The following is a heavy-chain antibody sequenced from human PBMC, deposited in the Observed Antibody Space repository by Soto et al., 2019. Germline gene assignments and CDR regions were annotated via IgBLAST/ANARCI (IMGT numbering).Heavy chain of an antibody. CDR3: AKNWNWGSLVH. CDR1: GDAISTDY. CDR2: IYYGGST. Sequence: SETLSLTYTVSGDAISTDYRSWIWQSPGKGLEWIGFIYYGGSTNYNPSLKSRVTISVDTPKNQFSLKLSSVTAADTAVYYCAKNWNWGSLVHWGQGTLVT. V-gene: IGHV4-59*08. J-gene: IGHJ4*02. D-gene: IGHD7-27*01.